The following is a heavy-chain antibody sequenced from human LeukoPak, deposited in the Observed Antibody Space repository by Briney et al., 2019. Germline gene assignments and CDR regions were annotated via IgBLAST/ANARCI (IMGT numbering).Heavy chain of an antibody. Sequence: ASVKVSCKASGYTFTSYYMHWVRQAPGQGLEWMGIINPSGGSTSYAQKFQGRVTMTRDTSISTAYMELSRLRSDDTAVYYCARGGRSLTGDKTGAFDIWGQGTMVTVSS. CDR3: ARGGRSLTGDKTGAFDI. D-gene: IGHD7-27*01. CDR1: GYTFTSYY. J-gene: IGHJ3*02. V-gene: IGHV1-46*01. CDR2: INPSGGST.